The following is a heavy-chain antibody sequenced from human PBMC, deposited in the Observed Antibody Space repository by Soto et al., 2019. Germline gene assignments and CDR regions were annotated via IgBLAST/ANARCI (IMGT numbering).Heavy chain of an antibody. CDR3: AARLDSSGYTPFYY. Sequence: EVQLLESGGGLVQPGGSLRLSCAASRFTFSSYAMSWVRQAPGKGLEWVSAISDSGGYTYYADSVKGRFTVSRDNSNSALYLQMNSMRAEDTAVYYCAARLDSSGYTPFYYWGQGTLVTVSS. J-gene: IGHJ4*02. V-gene: IGHV3-23*01. CDR1: RFTFSSYA. D-gene: IGHD3-22*01. CDR2: ISDSGGYT.